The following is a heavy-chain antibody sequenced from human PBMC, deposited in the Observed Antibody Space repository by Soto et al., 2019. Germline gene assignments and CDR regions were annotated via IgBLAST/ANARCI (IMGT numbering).Heavy chain of an antibody. D-gene: IGHD6-13*01. CDR1: GDSVSSNSAA. CDR2: TYYRSKWYN. CDR3: ARDPAAAGTRDYYYGMDV. Sequence: PSQTLSLTCAISGDSVSSNSAAWNWIRQSPSRGLECLGRTYYRSKWYNDYAVSVKSRITINPDTSKNQFSLQLNSVTPEDTAVYYCARDPAAAGTRDYYYGMDVWGQGTTVTVSS. J-gene: IGHJ6*02. V-gene: IGHV6-1*01.